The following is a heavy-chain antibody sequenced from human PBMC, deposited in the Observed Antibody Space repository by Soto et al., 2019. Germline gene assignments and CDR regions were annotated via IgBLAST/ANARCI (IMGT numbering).Heavy chain of an antibody. CDR2: IYHSGST. Sequence: QLQLQESGSGLVKPSQTLSLTCAVSGGSISSGGYSWSWIRQPPGKGLEWIGYIYHSGSTYYNPSLKSRVTISVDRSKNQFSLKLSSVTAADTAVYYCASCTRKYDFWSGSYMDVWGQGTTVTVSS. CDR3: ASCTRKYDFWSGSYMDV. D-gene: IGHD3-3*01. J-gene: IGHJ6*02. V-gene: IGHV4-30-2*01. CDR1: GGSISSGGYS.